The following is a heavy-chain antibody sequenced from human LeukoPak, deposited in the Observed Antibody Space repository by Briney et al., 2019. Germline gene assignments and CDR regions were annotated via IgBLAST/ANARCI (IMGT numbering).Heavy chain of an antibody. Sequence: PSETLSLTCAVYGGSFIGYYWSWIRQPPGKGLEWIGEINHSGSTNYNPSLKSRVTISVDTSKNQFSLKLSSATAADTAVYYCARGPVGFDYWGQGTLVTVSS. CDR1: GGSFIGYY. J-gene: IGHJ4*02. CDR3: ARGPVGFDY. CDR2: INHSGST. V-gene: IGHV4-34*01. D-gene: IGHD4-23*01.